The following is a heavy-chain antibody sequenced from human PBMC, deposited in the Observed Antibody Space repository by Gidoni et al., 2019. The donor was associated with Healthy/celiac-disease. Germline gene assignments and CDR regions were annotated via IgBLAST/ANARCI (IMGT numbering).Heavy chain of an antibody. CDR2: IKSKTDGGTT. CDR3: TTDRASDYGDYDAEYFQH. D-gene: IGHD4-17*01. Sequence: EVQLVESGRGLVKPGGSLRLPCAASGSTVSNAWMSWARPAPGKGLEWVGRIKSKTDGGTTDYAAPVKGRFTISRDDSKNTLYLQMNSLKTEDTAVYYCTTDRASDYGDYDAEYFQHCGQGTLVTVSS. V-gene: IGHV3-15*01. CDR1: GSTVSNAW. J-gene: IGHJ1*01.